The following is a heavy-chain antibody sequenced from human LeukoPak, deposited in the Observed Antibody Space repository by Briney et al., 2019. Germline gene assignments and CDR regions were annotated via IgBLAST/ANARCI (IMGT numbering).Heavy chain of an antibody. V-gene: IGHV4-34*01. Sequence: SETLSLSCAVYGGSFSGYYWSWIRQPPGKGLEWIGEINHSGSTNYNPSLKSRVTISVDTSKNQFSLKLSSVTAADTAVYYCATHPVQLERGDYWGQGTLVTVSS. CDR1: GGSFSGYY. CDR3: ATHPVQLERGDY. J-gene: IGHJ4*02. D-gene: IGHD1-1*01. CDR2: INHSGST.